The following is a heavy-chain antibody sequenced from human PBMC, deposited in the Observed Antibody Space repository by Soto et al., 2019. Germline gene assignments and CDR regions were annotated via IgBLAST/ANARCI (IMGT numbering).Heavy chain of an antibody. J-gene: IGHJ6*02. CDR1: GFTFSSYD. Sequence: GGSLRLSCAASGFTFSSYDMHWVRQATGKGLEWVSAIGTAGDTYYPGSVKGRFTISRENAKNSLYLQMNSLRAEDTAVYYCARVTYYYDSSGYHQTDGMDVWGQGTTVTVSS. D-gene: IGHD3-22*01. CDR2: IGTAGDT. CDR3: ARVTYYYDSSGYHQTDGMDV. V-gene: IGHV3-13*01.